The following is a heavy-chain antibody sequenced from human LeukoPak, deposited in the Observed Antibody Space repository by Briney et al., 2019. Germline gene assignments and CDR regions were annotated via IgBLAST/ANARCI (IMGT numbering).Heavy chain of an antibody. CDR2: INHSGST. V-gene: IGHV4-34*01. CDR1: GGSFSGYY. Sequence: PSETLSLTCAVYGGSFSGYYWSWIRQPPGKGLEWIGEINHSGSTNYNPSLKSRVTISVDTSKNQFSLKLSSVTAADTAVYYYARGIRGDTAVDYWGQGTLVTVSS. CDR3: ARGIRGDTAVDY. D-gene: IGHD5-18*01. J-gene: IGHJ4*02.